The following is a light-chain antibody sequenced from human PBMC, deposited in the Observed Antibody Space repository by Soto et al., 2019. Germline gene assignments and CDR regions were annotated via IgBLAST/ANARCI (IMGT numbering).Light chain of an antibody. V-gene: IGKV1-9*01. J-gene: IGKJ5*01. CDR1: QGISRY. CDR2: AAS. CDR3: QQLNGYPIT. Sequence: DIQLTQSPSFLSASVGDRVTITCRASQGISRYLSWYQQKPGKAPNLLIYAASTLQSGVPSRFSGSGSGTEFTLTISSLQPEDFATYYCQQLNGYPITFGQGTQLEIQ.